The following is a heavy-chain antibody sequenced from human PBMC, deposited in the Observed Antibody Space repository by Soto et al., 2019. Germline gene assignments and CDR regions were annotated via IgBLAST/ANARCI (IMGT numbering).Heavy chain of an antibody. V-gene: IGHV4-59*08. Sequence: PSETLSLTCTVSGGSISSYYWSWIRQPPGKGLEWIGYIYYSGSTNYNPSLKSRVTISVDTSKNQFSLKLSSVTAADTAVYYCARLPGYDLWSGYDTDYYYYKDVWGKGNTVTVS. CDR2: IYYSGST. D-gene: IGHD3-3*01. CDR1: GGSISSYY. CDR3: ARLPGYDLWSGYDTDYYYYKDV. J-gene: IGHJ6*03.